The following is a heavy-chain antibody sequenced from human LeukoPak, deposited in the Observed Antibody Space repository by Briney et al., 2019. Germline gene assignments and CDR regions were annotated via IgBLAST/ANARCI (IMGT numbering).Heavy chain of an antibody. D-gene: IGHD2/OR15-2a*01. V-gene: IGHV3-30*18. J-gene: IGHJ4*02. CDR3: VQDKSNSWSFDN. CDR2: VSHDGSSK. CDR1: GFTLSFNV. Sequence: GGSLRLSCTASGFTLSFNVIHWVRQAPGEGLEWVSRVSHDGSSKQYLDSVKGRFTISRDNSKNTVYLQMDSLRAEDTAVYYCVQDKSNSWSFDNWGQGTLVTVSS.